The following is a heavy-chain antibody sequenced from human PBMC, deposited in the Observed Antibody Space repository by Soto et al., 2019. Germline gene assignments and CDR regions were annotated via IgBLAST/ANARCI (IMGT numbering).Heavy chain of an antibody. V-gene: IGHV4-39*01. CDR3: ARLQAVAGYSYCFDY. D-gene: IGHD6-19*01. CDR1: GGSISSSSYY. Sequence: QLQLQESGPGLVKPSETLSLTCTVSGGSISSSSYYWGWIRQPPGKGLAWIGRIYYSGRTYYNPSLKMRVPISGHTSKIQLPLTRSYVAAADSAVYYGARLQAVAGYSYCFDYWGQGTLVTVSS. J-gene: IGHJ4*02. CDR2: IYYSGRT.